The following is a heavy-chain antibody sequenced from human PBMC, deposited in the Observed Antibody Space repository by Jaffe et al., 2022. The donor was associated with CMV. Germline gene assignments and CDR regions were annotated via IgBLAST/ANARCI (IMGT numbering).Heavy chain of an antibody. CDR3: AKGVHSPSGKLLWFGELFDYFDY. CDR1: GFTFSSYG. Sequence: QVQLVESGGGVVQPGRSLRLSCAASGFTFSSYGMHWVRQAPGKGLEWVAVISYDGSNKYYADSVKGRFTISRDNSKNTLYLQMNSLRAEDTAVYYCAKGVHSPSGKLLWFGELFDYFDYWGQGTLVTVSS. CDR2: ISYDGSNK. V-gene: IGHV3-30*18. D-gene: IGHD3-10*01. J-gene: IGHJ4*02.